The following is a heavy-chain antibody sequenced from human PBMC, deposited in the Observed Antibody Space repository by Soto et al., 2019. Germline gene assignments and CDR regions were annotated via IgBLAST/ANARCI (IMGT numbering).Heavy chain of an antibody. J-gene: IGHJ4*02. V-gene: IGHV5-10-1*01. CDR3: ARQIYDSDTGPNFQYYFDS. D-gene: IGHD3-22*01. Sequence: PGESLKISCKGSGYSFAGHWITWVRQKPGKGLEWVGRIDPSDSQTYYSPSFRGHVTISVTKSITTVFLQWSSLRASDTAMYYCARQIYDSDTGPNFQYYFDSWGQGTPVTVSS. CDR1: GYSFAGHW. CDR2: IDPSDSQT.